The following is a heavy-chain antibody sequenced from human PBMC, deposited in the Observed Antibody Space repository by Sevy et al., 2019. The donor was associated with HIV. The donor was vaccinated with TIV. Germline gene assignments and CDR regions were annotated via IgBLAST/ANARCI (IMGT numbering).Heavy chain of an antibody. D-gene: IGHD2-15*01. Sequence: SETLSLTCTVSGGSISSGGYYWTWIRQHPGKGLEYIGYIYNSGNTYYIPSLRSRLTISVDTSKNQFSLRLSSVTAADTAVYYCARDWGPGCSGGSCYNWFDPWGQRTLVTVSS. J-gene: IGHJ5*02. CDR3: ARDWGPGCSGGSCYNWFDP. V-gene: IGHV4-31*03. CDR1: GGSISSGGYY. CDR2: IYNSGNT.